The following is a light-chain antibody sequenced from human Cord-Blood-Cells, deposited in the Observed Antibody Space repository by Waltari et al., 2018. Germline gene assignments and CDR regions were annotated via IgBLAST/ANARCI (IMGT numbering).Light chain of an antibody. V-gene: IGKV3-15*01. CDR3: QQYNNWPPYT. J-gene: IGKJ2*01. Sequence: EIVMTQSPATLYVSPGERATLSCRASQSVSSNLAWYQQKPGQAPRLLIYGASTRATGIPARFSGSGSGTEFTLTISSLQSEDFAVYYCQQYNNWPPYTFCQGTKLEIK. CDR2: GAS. CDR1: QSVSSN.